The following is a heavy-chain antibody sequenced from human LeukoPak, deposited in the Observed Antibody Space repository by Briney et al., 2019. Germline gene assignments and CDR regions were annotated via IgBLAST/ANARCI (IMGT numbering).Heavy chain of an antibody. V-gene: IGHV3-15*01. CDR2: IKFQADGGAT. J-gene: IGHJ4*02. CDR1: GFTFSNAW. D-gene: IGHD3-10*01. CDR3: TTDAPSGYGELFGY. Sequence: GGSLRLSCAASGFTFSNAWMSWVRQAPGKGLEGFGHIKFQADGGATDYAAPVKGRFTISRDASKNTVYRQMNSLKTEDTAVYCCTTDAPSGYGELFGYWGQGTMVTVSS.